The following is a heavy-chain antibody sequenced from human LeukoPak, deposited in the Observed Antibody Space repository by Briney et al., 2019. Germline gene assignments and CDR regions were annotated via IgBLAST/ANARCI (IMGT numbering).Heavy chain of an antibody. V-gene: IGHV3-48*02. J-gene: IGHJ4*02. CDR3: AKDPHAGIFDS. CDR2: ISSLDSTT. CDR1: GLTFSGFH. Sequence: QPGGSLRLSCSTSGLTFSGFHMSWLRQAPGMGLEHVAWISSLDSTTYYADSVVGRFTISRDNDKDLLYLQMDSLREDDTAVYYCAKDPHAGIFDSWGQGTLVTVSS.